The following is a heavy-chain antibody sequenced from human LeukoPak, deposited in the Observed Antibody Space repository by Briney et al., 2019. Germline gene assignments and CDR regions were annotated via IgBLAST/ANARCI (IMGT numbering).Heavy chain of an antibody. D-gene: IGHD3-10*01. Sequence: GGSLRLSCAASGFTLSSYSMNWVRQAPGKGLEWVSYISSSSRTIYYADSVKGRFTISRDNAKNSLYLQMNSLRAEDTAVYYCAREYGSGSCFDFWGQGTLVTVSS. CDR2: ISSSSRTI. CDR1: GFTLSSYS. CDR3: AREYGSGSCFDF. J-gene: IGHJ4*02. V-gene: IGHV3-48*04.